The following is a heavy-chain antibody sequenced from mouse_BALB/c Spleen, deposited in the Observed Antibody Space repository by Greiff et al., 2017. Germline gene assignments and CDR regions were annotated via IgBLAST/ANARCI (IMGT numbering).Heavy chain of an antibody. J-gene: IGHJ4*01. D-gene: IGHD2-14*01. V-gene: IGHV3-2*02. Sequence: EVQLQESGPGLVKPSQSLSLTCTVTGYSITSDYAWNWIRQFPGNKLEWMGYISYSGSTSYNPSLKSRISITRDTSKNQFFLQLNSVTTEDTATYYCARSTRAMDYWGQGTSVTVSS. CDR1: GYSITSDYA. CDR2: ISYSGST. CDR3: ARSTRAMDY.